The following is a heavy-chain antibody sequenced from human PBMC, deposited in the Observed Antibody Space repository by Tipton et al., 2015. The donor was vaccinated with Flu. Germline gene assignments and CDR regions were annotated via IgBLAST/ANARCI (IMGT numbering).Heavy chain of an antibody. D-gene: IGHD2/OR15-2a*01. CDR3: ARVSTDYYYYYMDV. Sequence: TLSLTCTVSGGSISSSSYYWGWIRQPPGKGLEWIGSIYYSGSTNYNPSLKSRVTISVDTSKNQFSLKLSSVTAADTAVYYCARVSTDYYYYYMDVWGKGTAVTVSS. V-gene: IGHV4-39*07. J-gene: IGHJ6*03. CDR1: GGSISSSSYY. CDR2: IYYSGST.